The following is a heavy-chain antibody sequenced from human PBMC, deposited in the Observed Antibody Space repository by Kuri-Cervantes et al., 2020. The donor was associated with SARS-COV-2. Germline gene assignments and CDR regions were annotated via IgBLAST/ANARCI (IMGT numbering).Heavy chain of an antibody. V-gene: IGHV3-30-3*01. J-gene: IGHJ6*02. Sequence: GGSLRLSCAASGFTFSSYAMHWVRQAPGKGLEWVAVISYDGSNKYYADSVKGRFTISRDNSKNTLYLQMNSLRAEDTAVYYCANPTGHYYYGMDVRGQGTTVTVSS. CDR3: ANPTGHYYYGMDV. CDR2: ISYDGSNK. CDR1: GFTFSSYA.